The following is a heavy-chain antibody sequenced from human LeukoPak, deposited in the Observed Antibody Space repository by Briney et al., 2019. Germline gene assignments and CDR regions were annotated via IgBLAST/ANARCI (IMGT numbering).Heavy chain of an antibody. D-gene: IGHD6-13*01. CDR3: AKALPSSWYFFDY. V-gene: IGHV3-48*03. CDR2: ISSSATSK. CDR1: GFTFFSYD. Sequence: GGSLRLSCAASGFTFFSYDMYWVRQAPGKGLEWVSYISSSATSKYYADSVKGRFTISRDNAKSSLYLQMNSLRADDTAVYYCAKALPSSWYFFDYWGRGTLVTVSS. J-gene: IGHJ4*02.